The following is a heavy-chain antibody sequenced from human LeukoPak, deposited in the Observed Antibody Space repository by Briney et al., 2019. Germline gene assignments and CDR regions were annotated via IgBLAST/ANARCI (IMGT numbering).Heavy chain of an antibody. D-gene: IGHD4-17*01. CDR3: ARTHYGDLPFDY. CDR2: INHSGST. CDR1: GGSFSGYY. V-gene: IGHV4-34*01. J-gene: IGHJ4*02. Sequence: SETLSLTCAVYGGSFSGYYWSWIRQPPGKGLEWIGEINHSGSTNYNPSLKSRVTILVDTSKNQFSLKLSSVTAADTAVYYCARTHYGDLPFDYWGQGTLVTVSS.